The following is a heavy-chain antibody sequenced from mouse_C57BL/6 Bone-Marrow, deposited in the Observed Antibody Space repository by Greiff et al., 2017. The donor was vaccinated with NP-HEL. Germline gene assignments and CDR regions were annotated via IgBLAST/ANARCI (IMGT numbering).Heavy chain of an antibody. J-gene: IGHJ2*01. CDR1: GFTFSSYA. CDR3: TRHTTVVATYYFDY. V-gene: IGHV5-9-1*02. Sequence: EVKLVESGEGLVKPGGSLKLSCAASGFTFSSYAMSWVRQTPEKRLEWVAYISSGGDYIYYADTVKGRFTISRDNARNTLYLQMSSLKSEDTAMYYCTRHTTVVATYYFDYWGQGTTLTVSS. D-gene: IGHD1-1*01. CDR2: ISSGGDYI.